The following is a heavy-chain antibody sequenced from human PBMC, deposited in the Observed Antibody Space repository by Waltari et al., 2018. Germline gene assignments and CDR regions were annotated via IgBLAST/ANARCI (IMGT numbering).Heavy chain of an antibody. CDR1: GGSFSSGSYY. J-gene: IGHJ4*02. D-gene: IGHD2-2*01. V-gene: IGHV4-61*02. Sequence: QVQLQESGPGLVKPSQTLSLTCTVAGGSFSSGSYYWSWIRQPAGKGLEWIGRIYTSGSTNYNPSLKSRVTISVDTSKNQFSLKLSSVTAADTAVYYCARVRSKYQFDYWGQGTLVTVSS. CDR2: IYTSGST. CDR3: ARVRSKYQFDY.